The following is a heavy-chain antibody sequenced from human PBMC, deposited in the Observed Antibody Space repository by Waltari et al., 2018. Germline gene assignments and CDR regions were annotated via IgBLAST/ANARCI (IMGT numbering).Heavy chain of an antibody. V-gene: IGHV3-48*04. CDR3: ARDNDYYFDY. CDR2: ISSSSSTI. Sequence: EVQLVESGGGLVQPGGSLRLSCAASGFTFSTYSMNWVRQAPGKGLEWVSYISSSSSTIYYADPVKGRFTFSRDNAKNSLYLQMNSLRAEDTAVYYCARDNDYYFDYWGQGTLVTVSS. J-gene: IGHJ4*02. CDR1: GFTFSTYS. D-gene: IGHD2-21*02.